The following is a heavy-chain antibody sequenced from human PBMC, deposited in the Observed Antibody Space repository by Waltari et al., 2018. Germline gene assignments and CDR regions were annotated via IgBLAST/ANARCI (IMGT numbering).Heavy chain of an antibody. CDR3: ARFPRPHSIAVAGLEGGMDV. CDR2: LDPSDSYT. J-gene: IGHJ6*02. Sequence: EVQLVQSGAEGKKPGESLRISCKGSGYSFTSHWQSWVRQMPGKGLGWVGRLDPSDSYTNYSPSFQGHVTISADKSISTAYLQWSSLKASDTAMYYCARFPRPHSIAVAGLEGGMDVWGQGTTVTVSS. CDR1: GYSFTSHW. D-gene: IGHD6-19*01. V-gene: IGHV5-10-1*03.